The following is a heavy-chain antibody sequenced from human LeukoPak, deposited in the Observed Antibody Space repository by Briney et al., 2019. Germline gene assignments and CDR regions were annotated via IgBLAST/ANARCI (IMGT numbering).Heavy chain of an antibody. CDR1: GFGFRVYD. V-gene: IGHV3-23*01. CDR2: IGVAI. Sequence: PGGSLRLSCAASGFGFRVYDMSWVRQAPGNGLEWVSAIGVAIYYADSVKGRFTVSRDNSKNTLYLQMNSLRAEDTAVYYCVSDRRDYGLAVWGQGTTVSVSS. J-gene: IGHJ6*02. CDR3: VSDRRDYGLAV.